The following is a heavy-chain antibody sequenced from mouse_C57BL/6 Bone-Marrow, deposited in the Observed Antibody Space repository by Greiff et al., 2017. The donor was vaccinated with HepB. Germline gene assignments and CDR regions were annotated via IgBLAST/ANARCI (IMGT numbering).Heavy chain of an antibody. CDR3: ARRYGNFHWYFDV. Sequence: EVHLVESGPGLVKPSQSLSLTCSVTGYSITSGYYWNWIRQFPGNKLEWMGYISYDGSNNYNPSLKNRISITRDTSKNQFFLKLNSVTTEDTATYYCARRYGNFHWYFDVWGTGTTVTVSS. CDR1: GYSITSGYY. CDR2: ISYDGSN. D-gene: IGHD2-1*01. J-gene: IGHJ1*03. V-gene: IGHV3-6*01.